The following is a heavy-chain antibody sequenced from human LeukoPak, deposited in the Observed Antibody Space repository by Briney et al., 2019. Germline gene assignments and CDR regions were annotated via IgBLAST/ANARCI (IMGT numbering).Heavy chain of an antibody. CDR1: GFTFSSYA. V-gene: IGHV3-23*01. CDR3: AKANVVAAMADWFDP. J-gene: IGHJ5*02. D-gene: IGHD2-15*01. Sequence: PGGSLRPSCAASGFTFSSYAMSWVRQAPGKGLEWVSAISGSGGSTYYADSVKGRSTISRDNSKNTLYLQMNSLRAEDTAVYYCAKANVVAAMADWFDPWGQGTLVTVSS. CDR2: ISGSGGST.